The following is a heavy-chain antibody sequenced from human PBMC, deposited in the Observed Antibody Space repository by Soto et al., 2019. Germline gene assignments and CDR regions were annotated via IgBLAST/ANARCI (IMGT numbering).Heavy chain of an antibody. CDR1: GYTFTSYG. Sequence: ASVKVSCKASGYTFTSYGISWVRQAPGQGLEWMGWISAYNGNTNYAQKLQGRVTMTTDTSTSTAYMELRSLRSDDTAVYYCAREKRGDVVVVAATPRWFDAWGQETLVTVSS. D-gene: IGHD2-15*01. CDR2: ISAYNGNT. J-gene: IGHJ5*02. CDR3: AREKRGDVVVVAATPRWFDA. V-gene: IGHV1-18*01.